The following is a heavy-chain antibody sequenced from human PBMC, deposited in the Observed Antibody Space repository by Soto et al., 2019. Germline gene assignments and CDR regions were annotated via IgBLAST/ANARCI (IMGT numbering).Heavy chain of an antibody. V-gene: IGHV1-69*01. Sequence: QVQLVQSGAEVKKPGSSVKVSCKASGGTFSSYAISWVRQAPGQGLGWMGGIIPIFGTANYAPKFQGRVTITADESTSTAYMELSSLRSEDTAVYYCASATLAYCGGDCYRPDAFDIWGQGTMVTVSS. D-gene: IGHD2-21*02. CDR3: ASATLAYCGGDCYRPDAFDI. CDR2: IIPIFGTA. J-gene: IGHJ3*02. CDR1: GGTFSSYA.